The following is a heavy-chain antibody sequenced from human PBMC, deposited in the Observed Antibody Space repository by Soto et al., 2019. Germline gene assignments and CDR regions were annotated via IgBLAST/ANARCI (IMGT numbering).Heavy chain of an antibody. V-gene: IGHV3-30*18. CDR3: AKDVAKTS. CDR2: ISYDGSNK. J-gene: IGHJ5*02. Sequence: GGSLRLSCAASGFTFSSYGMHWGRQAPGKGLEWVAVISYDGSNKYYADSVKGRFTISRDNSKNTLYLQMNSLRAEDTAVYYCAKDVAKTSWGQGTLVTVSS. CDR1: GFTFSSYG.